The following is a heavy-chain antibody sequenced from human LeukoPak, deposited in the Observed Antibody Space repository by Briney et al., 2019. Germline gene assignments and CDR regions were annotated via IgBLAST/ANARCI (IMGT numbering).Heavy chain of an antibody. CDR1: GGSISSYY. CDR2: IYSTAST. V-gene: IGHV4-59*01. CDR3: ARSDGYYYAMDV. D-gene: IGHD5-24*01. J-gene: IGHJ6*02. Sequence: SETLSLTCTISGGSISSYYRNWIRQPPGKGLEWIAYIYSTASTNYNPSLRSRGTISVDTSKNQISLKLRSVTAADTAVYYCARSDGYYYAMDVWGQGTSVTVSS.